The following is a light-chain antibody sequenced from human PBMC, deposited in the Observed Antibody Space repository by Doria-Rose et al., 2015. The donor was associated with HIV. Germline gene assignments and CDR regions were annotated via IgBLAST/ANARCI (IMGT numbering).Light chain of an antibody. CDR1: QGIGSD. CDR3: QQYSQWPPYT. Sequence: LTQPPATLSVSPGERATLSCRASQGIGSDLAWYQQKPGQAPRLLIYRASIRATGIPPRCTGGGSGTEFTLTISSLQSEDCAVYFCQQYSQWPPYTFGQGTKLEVK. CDR2: RAS. V-gene: IGKV3-15*01. J-gene: IGKJ2*01.